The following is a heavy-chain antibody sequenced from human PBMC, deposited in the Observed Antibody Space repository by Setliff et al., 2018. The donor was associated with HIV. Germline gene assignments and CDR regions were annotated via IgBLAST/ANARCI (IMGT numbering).Heavy chain of an antibody. D-gene: IGHD3-10*01. CDR1: EFTFSTFW. CDR2: IDNAGSNT. J-gene: IGHJ4*02. CDR3: ARYFRDGSYNDY. V-gene: IGHV3-74*03. Sequence: PGGSLRLSCVASEFTFSTFWMHWVRQAPGKGLVWVSRIDNAGSNTKYADSVKGRFAISRDNAKRSLYLQMNSLRGEDTAVYYCARYFRDGSYNDYWGQGTLVTVSS.